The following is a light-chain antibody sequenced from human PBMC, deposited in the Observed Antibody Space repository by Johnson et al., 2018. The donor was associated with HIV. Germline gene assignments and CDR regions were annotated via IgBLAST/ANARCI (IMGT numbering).Light chain of an antibody. CDR1: SSNIANKY. Sequence: QSVLTQPPSVSAAPGQKVTISCSGSSSNIANKYVSWYQHLPGTAPKLLIYENNKRPSGIPDRFSGSKSGTSATLGITGLQTGDEADYYCGTWDSSLSAAVFGTGTKVTVL. J-gene: IGLJ1*01. V-gene: IGLV1-51*02. CDR2: ENN. CDR3: GTWDSSLSAAV.